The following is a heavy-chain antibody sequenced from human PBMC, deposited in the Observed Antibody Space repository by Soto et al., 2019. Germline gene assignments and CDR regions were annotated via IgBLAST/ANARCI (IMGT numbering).Heavy chain of an antibody. D-gene: IGHD1-1*01. CDR3: ARDPYRYNWNGNWFDP. CDR2: ISSSNNYI. CDR1: GFTFSSYS. J-gene: IGHJ5*02. Sequence: RLSCAASGFTFSSYSMNWVRQAPGKGLEWVSSISSSNNYIYYADSVKGRFTISRDNAKNSLYLQMNSLRAEDTAVYYCARDPYRYNWNGNWFDPWGQGTLVTVSS. V-gene: IGHV3-21*01.